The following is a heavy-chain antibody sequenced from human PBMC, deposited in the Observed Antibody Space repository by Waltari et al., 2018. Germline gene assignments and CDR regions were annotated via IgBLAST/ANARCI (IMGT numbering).Heavy chain of an antibody. CDR2: IYHSGSN. J-gene: IGHJ4*02. CDR1: GYSISSGYY. V-gene: IGHV4-38-2*01. Sequence: QVQLQESGPGLVKPSETLSLTCAVSGYSISSGYYWGWIRQPPGKGLDWIGSIYHSGSNYYNPALKSRVTISVDTSKNQCSLKLSAVTAADTAVYYCARGSGSGVFDYWGQGTLVTVSS. CDR3: ARGSGSGVFDY. D-gene: IGHD3-10*01.